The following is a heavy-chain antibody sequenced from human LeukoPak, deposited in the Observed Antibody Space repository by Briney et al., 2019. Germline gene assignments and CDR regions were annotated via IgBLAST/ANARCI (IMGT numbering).Heavy chain of an antibody. V-gene: IGHV1-69*05. J-gene: IGHJ4*02. D-gene: IGHD5-24*01. CDR3: ARDKIRRDGYRDSY. CDR1: GGTFSSYA. CDR2: IIPIFGTA. Sequence: SVKVSCKASGGTFSSYAISWVRQAPGQGLEWMGRIIPIFGTANYAQKFQGGVTITTDESTSTAYMELSSLRSEDTAVYYCARDKIRRDGYRDSYWGQGTLVTVSS.